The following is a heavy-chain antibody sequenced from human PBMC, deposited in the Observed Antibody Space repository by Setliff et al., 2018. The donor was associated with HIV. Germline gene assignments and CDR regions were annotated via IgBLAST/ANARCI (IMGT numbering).Heavy chain of an antibody. CDR2: VYHGDSDS. Sequence: GESLKISCKASGYTFTHYWICWVRQMPGKGLEWMGFVYHGDSDSRYSPSLQGQVTISADTSLKTAHLQWSSLNASDTATYFCVRRNRGYTCSFASDRGFFDLWGQGTLVT. CDR3: VRRNRGYTCSFASDRGFFDL. V-gene: IGHV5-51*01. J-gene: IGHJ5*02. CDR1: GYTFTHYW. D-gene: IGHD1-1*01.